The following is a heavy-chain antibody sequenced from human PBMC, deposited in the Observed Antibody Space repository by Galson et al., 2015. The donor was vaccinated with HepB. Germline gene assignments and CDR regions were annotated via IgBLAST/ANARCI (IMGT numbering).Heavy chain of an antibody. J-gene: IGHJ6*02. CDR3: ARRDYYGSGKDAYYYYGMDV. CDR1: GFTVSSNY. CDR2: IYSGGST. V-gene: IGHV3-66*01. Sequence: SLRLSCAASGFTVSSNYMSWVRQAPGKGLEWVSVIYSGGSTYYADSVKGRFTISRDNSKNTLYLQMNSLRAEDTAVYYCARRDYYGSGKDAYYYYGMDVWGQGTTVTVSS. D-gene: IGHD3-10*01.